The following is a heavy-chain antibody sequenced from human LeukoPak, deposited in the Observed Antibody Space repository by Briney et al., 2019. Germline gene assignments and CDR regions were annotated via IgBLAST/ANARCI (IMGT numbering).Heavy chain of an antibody. Sequence: SETLSLTCTVSGGSISSYYWSWIRQPPGKGLEWIGYIYYSGTTNYNPSLKSRVTISIDTYKHQFSLNLSSVTAADTAVYYCAGGIAARIFDYWGQGTLVTVSS. D-gene: IGHD6-6*01. V-gene: IGHV4-59*01. CDR1: GGSISSYY. CDR3: AGGIAARIFDY. CDR2: IYYSGTT. J-gene: IGHJ4*02.